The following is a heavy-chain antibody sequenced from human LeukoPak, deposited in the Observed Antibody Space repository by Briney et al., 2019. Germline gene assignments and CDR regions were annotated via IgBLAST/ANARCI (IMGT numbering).Heavy chain of an antibody. CDR1: GFTFDDYA. CDR3: AKDMYYYGSGTQYYYYYGMDV. D-gene: IGHD3-10*01. Sequence: GRSLRLSCAVAGFTFDDYAMHWVRQAPGKGREWVSGISWNSGSIGYADFVKGRFTISRDNAKNSLYLQMNSLRAEDTALYYCAKDMYYYGSGTQYYYYYGMDVWGQGTKVTVSS. V-gene: IGHV3-9*01. J-gene: IGHJ6*02. CDR2: ISWNSGSI.